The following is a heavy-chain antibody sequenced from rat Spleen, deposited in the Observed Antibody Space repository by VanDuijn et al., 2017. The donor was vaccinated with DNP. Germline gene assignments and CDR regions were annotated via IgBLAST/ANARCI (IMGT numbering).Heavy chain of an antibody. CDR3: ARWSDYFDY. Sequence: EVQLQESGPGLVKPSQSLSLTCSVTGYSITSNYWGWIRKFPGNKMEWIGYISYSGNTGYNPSLKSRISITRDTSKNQFFLQLSSVTTEDTGTYYCARWSDYFDYWGQGVMVTVSS. CDR1: GYSITSNY. J-gene: IGHJ2*01. V-gene: IGHV3-1*01. CDR2: ISYSGNT.